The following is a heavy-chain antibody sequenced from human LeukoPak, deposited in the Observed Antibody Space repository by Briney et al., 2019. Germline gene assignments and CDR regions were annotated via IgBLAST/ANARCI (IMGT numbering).Heavy chain of an antibody. CDR1: GFTFSDYY. V-gene: IGHV3-11*04. D-gene: IGHD3-9*01. J-gene: IGHJ5*02. Sequence: KPGGSLRLSCAASGFTFSDYYMSWIRQAPGKGLEWVSYISSSGSTIYYADSVKGRFTISRDNAKNSLYLQMNSLRAEDTAVYYCARDLREDFDWSPNWFDPWGQGTLVTVSS. CDR3: ARDLREDFDWSPNWFDP. CDR2: ISSSGSTI.